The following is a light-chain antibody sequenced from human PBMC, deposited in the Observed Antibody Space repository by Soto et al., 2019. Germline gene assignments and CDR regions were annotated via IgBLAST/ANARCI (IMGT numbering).Light chain of an antibody. CDR2: AAS. CDR3: QKYNSAPHT. J-gene: IGKJ4*01. V-gene: IGKV1-27*01. Sequence: DIQMTQSPSSLSASVGDRVTITCRTSQDISNYLAWYQQKPGKVPKLLIYAASTWQSGVPSRFSGGGSGTDFSLTISSLQPEDVATYYCQKYNSAPHTFGGGTKVEIQ. CDR1: QDISNY.